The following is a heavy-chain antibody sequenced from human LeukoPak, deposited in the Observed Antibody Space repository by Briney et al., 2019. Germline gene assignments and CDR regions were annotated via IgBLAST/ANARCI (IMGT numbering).Heavy chain of an antibody. CDR1: GFTVSSND. J-gene: IGHJ4*02. CDR2: IYSDGST. CDR3: ARGVKARLTKEWEPGAYFDY. D-gene: IGHD1-26*01. V-gene: IGHV3-53*01. Sequence: PGGSLRLSCAASGFTVSSNDMSWVRQAPGKGLEWVSFIYSDGSTYYADSVKGRFTISRDNSKNILYLQMNSLRAQYTAVYYCARGVKARLTKEWEPGAYFDYWGQGTLVTVSS.